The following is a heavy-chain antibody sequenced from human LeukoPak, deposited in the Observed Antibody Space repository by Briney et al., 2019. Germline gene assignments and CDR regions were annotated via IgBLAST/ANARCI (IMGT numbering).Heavy chain of an antibody. J-gene: IGHJ4*02. V-gene: IGHV5-10-1*01. D-gene: IGHD4-11*01. CDR1: GYSLTSYW. CDR2: IEPSRYYT. Sequence: GESLKISCSSSGYSLTSYWIRWVRQMPRKGLEWMGSIEPSRYYTNYSPSFQGHVSISADKYTSTAYLQWSSLKASDTAMYYCARHARRTVQKYFDCWGPGTLVTVSS. CDR3: ARHARRTVQKYFDC.